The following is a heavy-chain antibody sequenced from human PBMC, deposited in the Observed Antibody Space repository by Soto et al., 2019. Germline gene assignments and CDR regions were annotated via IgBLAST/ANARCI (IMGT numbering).Heavy chain of an antibody. CDR3: NRGSEYDFWSGYL. V-gene: IGHV1-69*06. Sequence: QERLVQSGAEVRKPGSSVKVSCKVTGGTSTRYAINWVRQAPGQGLEWMGGIVPMFGTSKYAQKFQGRVTITEDTSTNIAYMGLRSLRSEDTAVYYCNRGSEYDFWSGYLWGQGTLVSVSS. J-gene: IGHJ4*02. CDR2: IVPMFGTS. D-gene: IGHD3-3*01. CDR1: GGTSTRYA.